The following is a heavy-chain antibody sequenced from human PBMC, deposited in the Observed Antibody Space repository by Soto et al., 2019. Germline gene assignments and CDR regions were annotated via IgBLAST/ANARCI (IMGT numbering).Heavy chain of an antibody. CDR2: ISYTGTT. Sequence: SETLSLTCTVSGGSVSSGSYYWTWIRQPPGKGLEWIGYISYTGTTNHNPSLKSRVTISVDTSKNQFSLRLSSVTPADTALYYCAKLVAVAGTDDWFDPWGQGSLVTVSS. CDR1: GGSVSSGSYY. V-gene: IGHV4-61*01. D-gene: IGHD6-19*01. J-gene: IGHJ5*02. CDR3: AKLVAVAGTDDWFDP.